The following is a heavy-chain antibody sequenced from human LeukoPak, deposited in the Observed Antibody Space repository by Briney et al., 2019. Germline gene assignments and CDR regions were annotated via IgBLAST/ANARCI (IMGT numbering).Heavy chain of an antibody. CDR1: GGSISSGDYY. Sequence: SQTLSLTCTVSGGSISSGDYYWSWIRQPPGKGLEWIGYIYYSGSTYYNPSLKSRVTISVDTPKNQFSLKLSSVTAADTAVYYCARDSWDYYDSSGYGNKFDYWGQGTLVTVSS. J-gene: IGHJ4*02. CDR2: IYYSGST. CDR3: ARDSWDYYDSSGYGNKFDY. D-gene: IGHD3-22*01. V-gene: IGHV4-30-4*01.